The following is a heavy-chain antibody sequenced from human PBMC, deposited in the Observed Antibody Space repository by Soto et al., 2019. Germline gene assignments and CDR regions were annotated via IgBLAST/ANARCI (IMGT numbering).Heavy chain of an antibody. V-gene: IGHV3-23*01. CDR1: GFTFSSYA. CDR2: ISGSGGST. Sequence: EVQLLESGGGLVQPGGSLRLSCAASGFTFSSYAMSWVRQAPGKGLEWVSAISGSGGSTYYADSVKGRFTISRDNSKNTLSLQMNSLRAEDTAVYYCAKDIWGYYDSSGDYWGQGTLVTVSS. CDR3: AKDIWGYYDSSGDY. J-gene: IGHJ4*02. D-gene: IGHD3-22*01.